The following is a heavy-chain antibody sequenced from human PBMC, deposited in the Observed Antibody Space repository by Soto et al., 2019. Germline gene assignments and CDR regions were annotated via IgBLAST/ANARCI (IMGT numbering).Heavy chain of an antibody. CDR1: GGTISTHA. CDR2: IIPISGTT. CDR3: ARGYCSGGNCYSGMDV. Sequence: PVKVSCKASGGTISTHAIIWLRQAPGHGLEWMGGIIPISGTTYYTQKLQGRVTITADEPTSTAFMELSSLKSEDTAVFYCARGYCSGGNCYSGMDVWGQGTMVTVSS. D-gene: IGHD2-15*01. J-gene: IGHJ6*02. V-gene: IGHV1-69*13.